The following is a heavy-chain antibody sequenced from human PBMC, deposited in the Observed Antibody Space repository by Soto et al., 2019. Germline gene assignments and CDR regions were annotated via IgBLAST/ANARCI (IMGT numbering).Heavy chain of an antibody. Sequence: GGSLRLSCAASGFTFSSYSMNWVRQAPGKGPEWVSSISSSSSYIYYADSVKGRVTMTRDTSTSTVYMELSSLRSEDTAVYYCAGGVAVASTPPHYYYYGMDVWGQGTTVTVSS. V-gene: IGHV3-21*04. J-gene: IGHJ6*02. CDR2: ISSSSSYI. CDR1: GFTFSSYS. CDR3: AGGVAVASTPPHYYYYGMDV. D-gene: IGHD6-19*01.